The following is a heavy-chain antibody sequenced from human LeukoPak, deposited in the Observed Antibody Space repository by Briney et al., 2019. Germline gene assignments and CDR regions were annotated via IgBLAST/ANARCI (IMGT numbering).Heavy chain of an antibody. CDR2: TYYSGST. V-gene: IGHV4-59*01. Sequence: PSETLSLTCTVSGGSISSYYWSWIRQPPGKGLEWIGYTYYSGSTNYNPSLKSRVTISVDTSKNQFSLKLSSVTAADTAVYYCARHYGTLWYYYYMDVWDKGTTVTVSS. CDR1: GGSISSYY. CDR3: ARHYGTLWYYYYMDV. J-gene: IGHJ6*03. D-gene: IGHD3-10*01.